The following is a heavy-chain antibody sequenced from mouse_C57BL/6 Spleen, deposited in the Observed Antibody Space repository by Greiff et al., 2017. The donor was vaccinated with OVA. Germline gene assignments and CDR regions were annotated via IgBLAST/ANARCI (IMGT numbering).Heavy chain of an antibody. D-gene: IGHD2-3*01. Sequence: EVKVEESGEGLVKPGGSLKLSCAASGFTFSSYAMSWVRQTPEKRLEWVAYISSGGDYIYYADTVKGRFTISRDNARNTLYLQMSSLKSEDTAMYYCTREGYDGYYYWYFDVWGTGTTVTVSS. CDR3: TREGYDGYYYWYFDV. CDR1: GFTFSSYA. J-gene: IGHJ1*03. V-gene: IGHV5-9-1*02. CDR2: ISSGGDYI.